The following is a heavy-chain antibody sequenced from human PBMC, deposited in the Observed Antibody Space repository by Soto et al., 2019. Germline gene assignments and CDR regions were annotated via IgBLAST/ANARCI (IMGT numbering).Heavy chain of an antibody. J-gene: IGHJ6*02. CDR1: GFTFTSSA. V-gene: IGHV1-58*01. CDR2: IVVGSGNT. Sequence: ASVKVSCKASGFTFTSSAVQWVRQARGQLLEWIGLIVVGSGNTNYAQKFQERVTITRDMSTSTAYMELSSLRSEDTAVYYCAAEVYYDSSGFYGMDVWGQGTTVTVSS. CDR3: AAEVYYDSSGFYGMDV. D-gene: IGHD3-22*01.